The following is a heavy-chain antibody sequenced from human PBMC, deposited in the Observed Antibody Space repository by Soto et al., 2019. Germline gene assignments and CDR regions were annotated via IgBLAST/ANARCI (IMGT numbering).Heavy chain of an antibody. D-gene: IGHD3-22*01. CDR3: AKDNMVVGAADQYNNMDV. CDR2: ISASGTSM. V-gene: IGHV3-23*01. CDR1: GFTFSNFA. Sequence: EVQLLESGGGLVQPGGSLRLSCAASGFTFSNFAMSWVRQAPGKGLEWVSVISASGTSMYYADSVKGRFTISRDNSKNTLYLQMNRLRSEDTAVYYCAKDNMVVGAADQYNNMDVWGHGTTVSASS. J-gene: IGHJ6*02.